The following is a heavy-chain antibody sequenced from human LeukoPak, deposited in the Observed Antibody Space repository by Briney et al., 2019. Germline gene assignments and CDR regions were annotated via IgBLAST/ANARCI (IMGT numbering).Heavy chain of an antibody. CDR1: GFTVSINY. CDR3: ARASCGGDCYSI. Sequence: GGSLRLSCAASGFTVSINYMSWVRQAPGKGLECVSVIYSVGSTYYADSVKSGFTISRDNSQNTLYLQMNSLRAEGTAVYYWARASCGGDCYSIWGQGTLVTVSS. V-gene: IGHV3-53*01. J-gene: IGHJ4*02. CDR2: IYSVGST. D-gene: IGHD2-21*02.